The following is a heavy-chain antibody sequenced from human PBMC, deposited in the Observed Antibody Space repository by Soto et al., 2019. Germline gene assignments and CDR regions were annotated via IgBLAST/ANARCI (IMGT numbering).Heavy chain of an antibody. CDR3: ARVPSSGSYRSYYYYGMDV. J-gene: IGHJ6*02. CDR1: GFTFRTYS. CDR2: ITSSSDTI. V-gene: IGHV3-48*02. Sequence: EVQLVESGGGLVQPGGSLRLSCAASGFTFRTYSMNWVRQDPGKGLEWVSYITSSSDTIYYGDSVQGRFTISRDNARNSLYLQVNSLRDEDTAVHYCARVPSSGSYRSYYYYGMDVWGQGTTVTVSS. D-gene: IGHD1-26*01.